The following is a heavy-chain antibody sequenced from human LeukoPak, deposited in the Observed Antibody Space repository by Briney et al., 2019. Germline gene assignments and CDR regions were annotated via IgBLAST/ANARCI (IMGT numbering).Heavy chain of an antibody. CDR1: GGSISSGGYY. V-gene: IGHV4-31*03. CDR3: ARLENQALDY. Sequence: SETLSPTCTVSGGSISSGGYYWSWIRQHPGKGLEWIGYIYYSGSTYYNPSLRSRATISVDTSKNQFSLKLSSVTAADTAVYYCARLENQALDYWGQGTLVTVSS. CDR2: IYYSGST. D-gene: IGHD1-14*01. J-gene: IGHJ4*02.